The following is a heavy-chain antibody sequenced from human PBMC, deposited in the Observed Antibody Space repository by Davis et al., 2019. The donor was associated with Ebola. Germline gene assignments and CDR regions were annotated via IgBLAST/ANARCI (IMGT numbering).Heavy chain of an antibody. D-gene: IGHD5-24*01. Sequence: GESLKISCGGSGFTFSNYGMNWVRQAPGKGLEWVSRINSDGSSTSYADSVKGRFTISRDNAKNTLYLQKNSLRVEDTAVYYCAREMATTNDAFDIWGQGTMVSVSS. CDR1: GFTFSNYG. CDR3: AREMATTNDAFDI. V-gene: IGHV3-74*01. J-gene: IGHJ3*02. CDR2: INSDGSST.